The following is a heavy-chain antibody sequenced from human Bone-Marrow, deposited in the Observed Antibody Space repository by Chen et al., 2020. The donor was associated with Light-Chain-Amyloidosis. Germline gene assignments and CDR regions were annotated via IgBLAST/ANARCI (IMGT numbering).Heavy chain of an antibody. V-gene: IGHV4-59*01. CDR1: GGSFTSYH. CDR3: AGHYNDSNAYYTFDY. D-gene: IGHD3-22*01. Sequence: QVQLQESGPGLVKPSETLSLTCSVSGGSFTSYHWSWIRQPPGKGLEWIGYIYHSGSTNYNPSLKSRVTISIEKSKNQFSLNLRSVTAADTAVYYCAGHYNDSNAYYTFDYWGQGALVTVSS. J-gene: IGHJ4*02. CDR2: IYHSGST.